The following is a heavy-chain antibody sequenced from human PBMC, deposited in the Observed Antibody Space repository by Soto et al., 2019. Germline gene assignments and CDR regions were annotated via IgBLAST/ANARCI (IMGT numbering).Heavy chain of an antibody. V-gene: IGHV4-34*01. J-gene: IGHJ5*02. D-gene: IGHD2-21*02. CDR2: INHSGST. CDR1: GGSLSGYY. CDR3: ARGRHIVVVTATLNWFDP. Sequence: SETLSLTCAVYGGSLSGYYWSWIRQPPGKGLEWIGEINHSGSTNYNPSLKSRVTISVDTSKNQFSLKLSSVTAADTAVYYCARGRHIVVVTATLNWFDPWGQGTLVTVSS.